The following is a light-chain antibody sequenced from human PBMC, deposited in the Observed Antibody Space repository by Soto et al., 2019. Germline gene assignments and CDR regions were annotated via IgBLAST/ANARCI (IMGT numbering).Light chain of an antibody. CDR3: TSYTNSNTLI. CDR2: DVT. Sequence: QSALTRPASVSGSPGQSVTISCTGTSSDIGLYNYVSWYQQHPAKAPKLMVYDVTHRPSGVSNRFSGSKSGNTASLTISGLLVEDDADYYCTSYTNSNTLIFGAGTKVTVL. V-gene: IGLV2-14*01. J-gene: IGLJ1*01. CDR1: SSDIGLYNY.